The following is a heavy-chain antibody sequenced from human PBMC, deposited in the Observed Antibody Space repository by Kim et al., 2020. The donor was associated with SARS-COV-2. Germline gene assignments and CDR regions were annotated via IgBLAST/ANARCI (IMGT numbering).Heavy chain of an antibody. CDR1: GYTFTSYA. CDR2: INAGNGNT. CDR3: ARWGGGYQLPTARYFDL. V-gene: IGHV1-3*01. Sequence: ASVKVSCKASGYTFTSYAMHWVRQAPGQRLEWMGWINAGNGNTKYSQKFQGRVTITRDTSASTAYMELSSLRSEDTAVYYCARWGGGYQLPTARYFDLWGRGTLVTVSS. D-gene: IGHD2-2*01. J-gene: IGHJ2*01.